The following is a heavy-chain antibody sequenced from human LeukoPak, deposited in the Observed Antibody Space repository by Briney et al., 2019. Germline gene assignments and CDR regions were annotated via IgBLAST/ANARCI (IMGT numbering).Heavy chain of an antibody. CDR2: IYYNGRT. CDR3: ARQRSNMGRGVIDHNWFDP. J-gene: IGHJ5*02. V-gene: IGHV4-59*08. CDR1: GDSMSYYY. Sequence: PSETLSLTCTVSGDSMSYYYWSWIRQAPGKGLEWIAYIYYNGRTNYNPSLKSRVTISVDTSKNQFSLKLSSVTAADTAVYYCARQRSNMGRGVIDHNWFDPWGQGTLVTVSS. D-gene: IGHD3-10*01.